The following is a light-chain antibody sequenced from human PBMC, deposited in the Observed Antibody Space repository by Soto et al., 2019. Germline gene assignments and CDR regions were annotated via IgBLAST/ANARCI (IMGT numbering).Light chain of an antibody. Sequence: QSVLTQPPSVSAAPGQKVTISCSGSSSNIGNNYVSWYQQLPGTAPKLLIYDNNKRPSGIPDRFSGSKSGTSATLGITGLQTWDEADDYCGTWDSSLSAYVFGTGTKLTVL. CDR1: SSNIGNNY. J-gene: IGLJ1*01. V-gene: IGLV1-51*01. CDR3: GTWDSSLSAYV. CDR2: DNN.